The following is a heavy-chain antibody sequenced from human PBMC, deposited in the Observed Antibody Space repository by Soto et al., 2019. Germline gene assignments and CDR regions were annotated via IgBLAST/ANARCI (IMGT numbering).Heavy chain of an antibody. CDR1: GGPFSSYA. CDR3: ASVDYDSSGYYEGLYFDY. V-gene: IGHV1-69*13. D-gene: IGHD3-22*01. CDR2: IIPIFGTA. Sequence: SGKVCWKACGGPFSSYAISLVRQAPGQGLEWMGGIIPIFGTANYAQKFRGRVTITADESTSTAYMELSRLRSEDTAVYYCASVDYDSSGYYEGLYFDYWGQGTMVTVSS. J-gene: IGHJ4*02.